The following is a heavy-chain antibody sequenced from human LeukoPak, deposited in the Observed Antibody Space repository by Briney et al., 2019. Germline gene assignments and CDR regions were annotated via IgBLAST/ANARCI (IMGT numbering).Heavy chain of an antibody. V-gene: IGHV1-69*06. Sequence: SVKVSCKASGGTFTSYAINWVRQAPGQGLEWMGGIIPIFGTAKYAQKFQGRVTITADKSTSTAYMELSSLRSEDTAVYYCARDRVVVAGTFDYWGQGTLVTVSS. D-gene: IGHD6-19*01. CDR2: IIPIFGTA. J-gene: IGHJ4*02. CDR3: ARDRVVVAGTFDY. CDR1: GGTFTSYA.